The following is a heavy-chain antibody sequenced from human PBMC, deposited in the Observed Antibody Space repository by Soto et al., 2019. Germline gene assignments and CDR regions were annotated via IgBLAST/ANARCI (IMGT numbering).Heavy chain of an antibody. CDR2: TIPIFGTP. CDR1: GGTFSTYA. D-gene: IGHD3-10*01. Sequence: QVQLVQSGAEVKKPGSSVKVSCKASGGTFSTYAISWLRQAPGQGLEWMGGTIPIFGTPNYAQRFQGRVTITADESTSTAYMELSRLRSEDTAVYYCARDRDDYGSGNYYNRIDFWGQGTLVTVSS. CDR3: ARDRDDYGSGNYYNRIDF. V-gene: IGHV1-69*01. J-gene: IGHJ4*02.